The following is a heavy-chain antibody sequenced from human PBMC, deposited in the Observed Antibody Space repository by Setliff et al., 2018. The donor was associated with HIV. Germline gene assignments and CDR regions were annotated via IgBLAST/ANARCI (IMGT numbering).Heavy chain of an antibody. J-gene: IGHJ4*02. CDR2: VDTTGNT. CDR1: GGSISSGSYY. CDR3: ARGNNDLESFDY. D-gene: IGHD3-3*01. V-gene: IGHV4-61*02. Sequence: SETLSLTCNVSGGSISSGSYYWTWIRQPAGKGLEWIGRVDTTGNTNYNPSLNSRVRMSVDTSKNQFSLKLTSVTASDTAVYYCARGNNDLESFDYWGQGALVTVSS.